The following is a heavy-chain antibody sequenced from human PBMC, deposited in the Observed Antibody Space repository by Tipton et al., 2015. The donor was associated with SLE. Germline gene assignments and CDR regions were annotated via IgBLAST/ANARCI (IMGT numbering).Heavy chain of an antibody. V-gene: IGHV4-34*01. Sequence: LRLSCAVYGGSFSGYYWSWIRQPPGKGLEWIGEINHSGNTNYNPSLKSRVTISVDTSKNQFSLKLSSVTAADTAVYYCARCNYVEMATIRAFDIWGQGTMVTVSS. CDR2: INHSGNT. J-gene: IGHJ3*02. CDR3: ARCNYVEMATIRAFDI. CDR1: GGSFSGYY. D-gene: IGHD5-24*01.